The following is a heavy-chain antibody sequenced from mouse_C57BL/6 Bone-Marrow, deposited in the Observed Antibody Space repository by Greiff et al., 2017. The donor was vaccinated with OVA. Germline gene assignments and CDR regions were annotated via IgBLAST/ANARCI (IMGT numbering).Heavy chain of an antibody. Sequence: VQLQQPGAELVKPGASVKLSCKASGYTFTSYWMHWVKQRPGQGLEWIGMIHPNSCSTNYNEKFKSKATLTVDKSSSTAYMQLSSLTSEDSAVYYCARDGYYLFDYWGQGTTLTVSS. J-gene: IGHJ2*01. V-gene: IGHV1-64*01. CDR1: GYTFTSYW. D-gene: IGHD2-3*01. CDR3: ARDGYYLFDY. CDR2: IHPNSCST.